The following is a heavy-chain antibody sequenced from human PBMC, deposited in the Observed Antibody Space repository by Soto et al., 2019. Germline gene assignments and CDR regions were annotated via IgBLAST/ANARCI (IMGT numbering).Heavy chain of an antibody. V-gene: IGHV4-34*01. CDR3: ARTPRYSSGWYLNDAFDI. D-gene: IGHD6-19*01. Sequence: SETLSLTYAVYGGSFSGYYWSWIRQPPGKGLEWIGEINHSGSTNYNPSLKSRVTISVDTSKNQFSLKLSSVTAADTAVYYCARTPRYSSGWYLNDAFDIWGQGTMVTVSS. J-gene: IGHJ3*02. CDR2: INHSGST. CDR1: GGSFSGYY.